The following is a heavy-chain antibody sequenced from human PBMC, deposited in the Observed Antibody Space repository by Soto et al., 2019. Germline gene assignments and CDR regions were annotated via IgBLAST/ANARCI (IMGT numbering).Heavy chain of an antibody. J-gene: IGHJ4*02. V-gene: IGHV4-34*01. D-gene: IGHD2-15*01. CDR1: GGSFSGYY. CDR2: INHSGST. Sequence: SETLSLTCAVYGGSFSGYYWSWIRQPPGKGLEWIGEINHSGSTNYNPSLKSRVTISVDTSKNQFSLKLSSVTAADTAVYYCARGKPNCSGGSCYYYYFDYWGQGTLVTVSS. CDR3: ARGKPNCSGGSCYYYYFDY.